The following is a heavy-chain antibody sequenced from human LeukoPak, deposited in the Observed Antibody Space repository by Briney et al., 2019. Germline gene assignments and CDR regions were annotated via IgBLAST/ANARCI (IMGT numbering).Heavy chain of an antibody. CDR2: ISGSGGSK. V-gene: IGHV3-23*01. CDR3: AKDQEVDILTGYPPGLGMDD. CDR1: GFTFSSYA. J-gene: IGHJ6*02. D-gene: IGHD3-9*01. Sequence: PGGSLSLSCAASGFTFSSYAMSWVRQAPGKGLEWVSVISGSGGSKYYADSVKGRFTIARDNSKNTLYLQMNSLRAEDTAVYYCAKDQEVDILTGYPPGLGMDDWGQGTTVTVSS.